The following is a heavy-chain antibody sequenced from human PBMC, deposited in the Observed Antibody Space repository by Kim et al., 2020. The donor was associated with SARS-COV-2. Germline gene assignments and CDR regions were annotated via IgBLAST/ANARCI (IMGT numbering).Heavy chain of an antibody. CDR1: VFTFSNYG. CDR2: IWYDGTNK. Sequence: GGSLRLSCAASVFTFSNYGMHWVRQAPGKGLEWVAVIWYDGTNKYYADSVKGRFTISRDNSKNTLYLQMNSLRAEDTAVYYCASVVDTAMVDAFDIWGQGTMVTVSS. J-gene: IGHJ3*02. D-gene: IGHD5-18*01. V-gene: IGHV3-33*01. CDR3: ASVVDTAMVDAFDI.